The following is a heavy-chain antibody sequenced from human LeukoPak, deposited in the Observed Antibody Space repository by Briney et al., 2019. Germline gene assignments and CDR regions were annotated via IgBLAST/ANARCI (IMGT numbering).Heavy chain of an antibody. J-gene: IGHJ6*04. V-gene: IGHV3-74*01. CDR1: GFTFSSYW. Sequence: GGSLRLSCAASGFTFSSYWMHWVRQAPGKGLVWVSRINSVGSSTSYADSVKGRFTISRDNAKNTLYLQMNSLRAEDTAVDYCARDGSGTYYYGMDVWGKGPTVTVSS. CDR2: INSVGSST. CDR3: ARDGSGTYYYGMDV. D-gene: IGHD3-10*01.